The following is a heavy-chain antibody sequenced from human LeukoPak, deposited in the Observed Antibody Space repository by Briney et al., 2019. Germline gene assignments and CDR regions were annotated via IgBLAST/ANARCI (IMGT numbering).Heavy chain of an antibody. J-gene: IGHJ6*03. D-gene: IGHD1-20*01. CDR2: IYPGGSET. Sequence: GESLKISCKASSYNFRNYWIGWVRQMPGKGLEWMGIIYPGGSETQYMPSFEGQVTISVDESTSTVYLQWSTLKASDTAMYYCARRGITGTPYYYYYMDVWGKGSTVTVSS. CDR1: SYNFRNYW. V-gene: IGHV5-51*01. CDR3: ARRGITGTPYYYYYMDV.